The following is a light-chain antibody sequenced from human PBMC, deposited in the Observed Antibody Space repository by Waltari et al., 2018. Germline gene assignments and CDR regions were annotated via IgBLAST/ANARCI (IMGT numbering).Light chain of an antibody. V-gene: IGKV1-6*01. Sequence: AIQMTQSPYSLYASVGDRVTITCRASEDIRNDLGWYQQKPGKAPRLLIFAASTLQSAVPSRFSGSGSGTDFTLTISSLQPEDFAIYFCLQDYIFPLTFGGGTTVEI. CDR2: AAS. CDR1: EDIRND. J-gene: IGKJ4*01. CDR3: LQDYIFPLT.